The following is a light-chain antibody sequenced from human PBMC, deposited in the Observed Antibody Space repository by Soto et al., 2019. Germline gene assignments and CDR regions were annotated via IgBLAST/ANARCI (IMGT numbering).Light chain of an antibody. J-gene: IGKJ4*01. Sequence: EIVLTQSPATLSLSPGERATLSCRASQSVSSYLAWYQQKPGQAPRLLIHDASNRATGIPARFSGSGSGTDFTLTISSLEPDDFAVYYCQQRSDWPSTCGGGTKVQIK. CDR3: QQRSDWPST. CDR2: DAS. V-gene: IGKV3-11*01. CDR1: QSVSSY.